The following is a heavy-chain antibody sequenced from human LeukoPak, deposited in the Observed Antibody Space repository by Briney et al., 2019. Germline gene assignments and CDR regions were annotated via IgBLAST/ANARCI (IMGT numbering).Heavy chain of an antibody. J-gene: IGHJ6*02. CDR2: ISGSGAHT. D-gene: IGHD3-22*01. V-gene: IGHV3-23*01. CDR3: AKPGISTIVRSYGMDV. CDR1: GFTFSSYS. Sequence: PGGSLRLSCAASGFTFSSYSMGWVRQAPGKGLECVSTISGSGAHTNYADSVKGRFTISRDNSKNTLYLQMNSLRAEDTAVYYCAKPGISTIVRSYGMDVWGQGTTVTVSS.